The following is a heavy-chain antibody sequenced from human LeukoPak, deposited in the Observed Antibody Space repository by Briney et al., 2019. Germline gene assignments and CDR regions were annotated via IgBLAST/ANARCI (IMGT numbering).Heavy chain of an antibody. CDR2: IYYSGRT. D-gene: IGHD3-22*01. CDR1: VGSINSYY. Sequence: PSETLSLTCNVSVGSINSYYWGWIRQPPGKRLELIGDIYYSGRTNYYPSLKSRVTISVDTSTNQLSLKLTSVTASDTAVYFCARGTTKGYYYDSSGYYTKWGQGPLVTVSS. CDR3: ARGTTKGYYYDSSGYYTK. J-gene: IGHJ4*02. V-gene: IGHV4-59*12.